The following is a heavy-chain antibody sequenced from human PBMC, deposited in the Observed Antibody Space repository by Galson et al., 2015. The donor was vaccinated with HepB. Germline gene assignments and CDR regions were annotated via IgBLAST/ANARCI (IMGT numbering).Heavy chain of an antibody. Sequence: SLRLSCATSGFSFNYAWMTWVRQAPGKGLEWVGRIKSDTDGRATEHAAPVKGRFTISRDDSKNTVFLQIHSLKTEDTAVYYCIPSMAIMESTGMDVWGQGTTVTIAS. CDR1: GFSFNYAW. V-gene: IGHV3-15*01. D-gene: IGHD5/OR15-5a*01. CDR3: IPSMAIMESTGMDV. J-gene: IGHJ6*02. CDR2: IKSDTDGRAT.